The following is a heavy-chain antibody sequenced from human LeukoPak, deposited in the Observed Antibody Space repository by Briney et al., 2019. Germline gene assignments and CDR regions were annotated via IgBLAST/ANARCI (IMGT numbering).Heavy chain of an antibody. CDR1: GGSISNYY. V-gene: IGHV4-59*01. D-gene: IGHD5-24*01. J-gene: IGHJ4*02. CDR2: IYYSGST. CDR3: ARVVGDGYSDY. Sequence: SETLSLTCTVSGGSISNYYWSWIRQPPGKGLEWIGYIYYSGSTNYNPSLKSRVTMLVDTSKNQFSLKLTSVTAADTAVYYCARVVGDGYSDYWGQGTLVTVSS.